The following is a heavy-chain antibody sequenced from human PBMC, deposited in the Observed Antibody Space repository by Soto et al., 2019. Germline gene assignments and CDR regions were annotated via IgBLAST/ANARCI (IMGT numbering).Heavy chain of an antibody. CDR1: GFTFSSYS. J-gene: IGHJ4*02. V-gene: IGHV3-21*01. Sequence: SLRLSCAASGFTFSSYSMNWVRQAPGKGLEWVSSISSSSSYIYYADSVKGRFTISRDNAKNSLYLQMNSLRAEDTAVYYCARVVPSGYDSLYFDYWGQGTLVTVSS. CDR2: ISSSSSYI. CDR3: ARVVPSGYDSLYFDY. D-gene: IGHD5-12*01.